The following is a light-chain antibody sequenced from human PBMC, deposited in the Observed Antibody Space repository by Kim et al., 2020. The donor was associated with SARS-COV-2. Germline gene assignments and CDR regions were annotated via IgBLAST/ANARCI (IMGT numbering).Light chain of an antibody. CDR3: SSRDSSGDLWV. J-gene: IGLJ3*02. V-gene: IGLV3-19*01. Sequence: SSELTQDPAVSVALGQTVRITCQGDSLRRYSASWFQQKPGQGPLLVIYPNNKLPSGVPDRFSGSSSGNTASLTITGAQAEDEADYYCSSRDSSGDLWVFGGGTQLTVL. CDR1: SLRRYS. CDR2: PNN.